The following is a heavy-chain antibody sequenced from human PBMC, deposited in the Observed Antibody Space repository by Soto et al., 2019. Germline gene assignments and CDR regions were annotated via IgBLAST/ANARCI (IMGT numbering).Heavy chain of an antibody. J-gene: IGHJ4*02. D-gene: IGHD3-22*01. CDR3: SKYIDYNDSSGPDY. Sequence: PGGSLRLSCAASGFTFSSYAMSWVRQAPGKGLEWVSAISGSGGSTYYADSVKGRFTISRDNSKNTLYLQMNSLRAEDTAVYYCSKYIDYNDSSGPDYWGQGTLVTVSS. V-gene: IGHV3-23*01. CDR2: ISGSGGST. CDR1: GFTFSSYA.